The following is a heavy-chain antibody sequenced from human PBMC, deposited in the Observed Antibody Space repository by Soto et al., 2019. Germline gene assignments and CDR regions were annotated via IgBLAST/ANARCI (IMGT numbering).Heavy chain of an antibody. Sequence: SETLSLTCTVSGASISSGDFYWSWIRQPPGKGLEWIGYIFYSGTTSYNPSLKSRLTISVDTSKNQFSLKLRSVTAADTAVYYCARDLFIGGWFDPWGQGTMVTVYS. CDR2: IFYSGTT. J-gene: IGHJ5*02. V-gene: IGHV4-30-4*01. CDR1: GASISSGDFY. D-gene: IGHD3-16*01. CDR3: ARDLFIGGWFDP.